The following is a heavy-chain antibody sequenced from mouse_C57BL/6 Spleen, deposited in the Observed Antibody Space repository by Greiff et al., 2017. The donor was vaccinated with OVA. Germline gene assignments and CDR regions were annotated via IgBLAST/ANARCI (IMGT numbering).Heavy chain of an antibody. D-gene: IGHD2-4*01. Sequence: VQLQQPGAELVKPGASVKVSCKASGYTFTSYWMHWVKQRPGQGLEWIGRIHPSDSDTNYNQKFKGKATITVNNSSNTAYMQLSSLTSEDSEVYDGAIEGDDYDVGENAMDYWGQGTSVTVSS. CDR1: GYTFTSYW. V-gene: IGHV1-74*01. CDR3: AIEGDDYDVGENAMDY. J-gene: IGHJ4*01. CDR2: IHPSDSDT.